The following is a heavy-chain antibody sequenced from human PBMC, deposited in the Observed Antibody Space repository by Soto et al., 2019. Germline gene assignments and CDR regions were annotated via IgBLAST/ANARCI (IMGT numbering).Heavy chain of an antibody. J-gene: IGHJ4*02. Sequence: HPGGSLRLSCAASGFTFSSYAMSWVRQAPGKGLEWISAISGSGGSTYHADSVKGRFTISRDNSKNTLYLQMNSLRAEDTAVYYCAKGPAHGSPYYFDCWGRGTLVTVSS. D-gene: IGHD6-25*01. CDR3: AKGPAHGSPYYFDC. CDR1: GFTFSSYA. CDR2: ISGSGGST. V-gene: IGHV3-23*01.